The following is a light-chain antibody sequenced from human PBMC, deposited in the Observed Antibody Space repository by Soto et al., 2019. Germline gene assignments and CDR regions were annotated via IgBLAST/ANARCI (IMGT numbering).Light chain of an antibody. Sequence: IVLTQSPGALALPPGGGGTRSCRASQSVSSSYLAWYQQKPGQAPRLLIYGASSRATGIPDRFSGSGSGTDFTLTISRLEPEDFAVYYCQQYGSSLFTFGPGTTVDIK. CDR1: QSVSSSY. J-gene: IGKJ3*01. CDR3: QQYGSSLFT. V-gene: IGKV3-20*01. CDR2: GAS.